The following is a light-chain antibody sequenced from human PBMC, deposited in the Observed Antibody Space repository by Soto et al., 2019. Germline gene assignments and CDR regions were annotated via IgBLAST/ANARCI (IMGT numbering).Light chain of an antibody. V-gene: IGKV1-5*03. CDR2: KAS. CDR1: QSIDSW. J-gene: IGKJ5*01. CDR3: QQLNFYPIT. Sequence: DIQMTQSPSTLSASVGDRVAITCRASQSIDSWLAWYQHKPGKAPKLLIFKASTLETGVPSRFSGSGSGTEFTLTITSLQPEDFATYYCQQLNFYPITFGQGTRLEIK.